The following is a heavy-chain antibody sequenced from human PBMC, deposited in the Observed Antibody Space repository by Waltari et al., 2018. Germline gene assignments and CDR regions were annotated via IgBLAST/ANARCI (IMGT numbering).Heavy chain of an antibody. V-gene: IGHV1-46*01. D-gene: IGHD3-10*01. CDR3: ARGSSGTFYNYLDS. CDR1: GYTFTPHS. Sequence: QVRLVQSGAEVKKPGASVRVSCKASGYTFTPHSIHRVRQAPGQGLEWMGIINPTDGNTNYAQKFQGRVTMTTGTSTTTVYLDLSSLRSDDTAVYYCARGSSGTFYNYLDSWGQGTLVTVSS. J-gene: IGHJ4*02. CDR2: INPTDGNT.